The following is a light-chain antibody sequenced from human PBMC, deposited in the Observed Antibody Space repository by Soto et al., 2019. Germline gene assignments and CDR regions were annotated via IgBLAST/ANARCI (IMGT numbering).Light chain of an antibody. J-gene: IGKJ3*01. Sequence: DIQMTQSPSSLSASVGDRVTITCRASQSINSSLNWYQQKPGKAPKLLIYAASTLQSGVPSGFSGSGSGTDFTLTINSRQPEDFATFYCQQSYSTPLTFGPGTKVDIK. CDR3: QQSYSTPLT. V-gene: IGKV1-39*01. CDR1: QSINSS. CDR2: AAS.